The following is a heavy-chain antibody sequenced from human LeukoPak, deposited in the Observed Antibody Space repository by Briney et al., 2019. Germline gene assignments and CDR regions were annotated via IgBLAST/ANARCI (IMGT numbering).Heavy chain of an antibody. D-gene: IGHD5-24*01. Sequence: ASVKVSCEASGYTFTSYGISWVRQAPGQGLEWMGWMNPNSGNTGYAQKFQGRVTITRNTSISTAYMELSSLRSEDTAVYYCARPGRDGYNFDYWGQGTLVTVSS. J-gene: IGHJ4*02. CDR2: MNPNSGNT. CDR3: ARPGRDGYNFDY. V-gene: IGHV1-8*03. CDR1: GYTFTSYG.